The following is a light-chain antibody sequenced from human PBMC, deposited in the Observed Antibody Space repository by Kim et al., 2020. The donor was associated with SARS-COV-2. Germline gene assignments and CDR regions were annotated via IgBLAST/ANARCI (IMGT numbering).Light chain of an antibody. CDR1: TCNNGAGYN. V-gene: IGLV1-40*01. J-gene: IGLJ1*01. CDR3: QSYDNSLSGYV. Sequence: QRFTTFSTGITCNNGAGYNVHCYQQLPGTAPKLLIYGDINRPSGVPDRFSGSTSGTSASLAITGLQTEDEADYYCQSYDNSLSGYVFGSGTKVTVL. CDR2: GDI.